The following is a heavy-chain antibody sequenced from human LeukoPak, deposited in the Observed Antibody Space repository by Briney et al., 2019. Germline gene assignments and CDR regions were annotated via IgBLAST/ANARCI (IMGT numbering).Heavy chain of an antibody. Sequence: SGGSLRLSCAASGFTFDDYAMHWVRQAPGKGLEWVSGISWNSGSIGYADSVKGRFTISRDNSKNTLYLQMNSLRAEDTAVYYCAKAMVSAAGIIVGETDYWGQGTLVTVSS. D-gene: IGHD6-13*01. J-gene: IGHJ4*02. CDR1: GFTFDDYA. CDR2: ISWNSGSI. CDR3: AKAMVSAAGIIVGETDY. V-gene: IGHV3-9*01.